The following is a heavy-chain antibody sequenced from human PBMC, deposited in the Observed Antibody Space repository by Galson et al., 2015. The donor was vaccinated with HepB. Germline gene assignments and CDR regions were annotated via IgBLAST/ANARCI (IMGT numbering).Heavy chain of an antibody. J-gene: IGHJ5*01. CDR1: GFMFDTHA. CDR3: AKGYGLFDS. CDR2: ISGDGGSS. V-gene: IGHV3-23*01. Sequence: SLRLSCAASGFMFDTHAMSWVRQVPGKGLKWVSGISGDGGSSFYADSMKGRFTISKDNSKDTVYLQINSAGDEDTAVYYCAKGYGLFDSWGQGILVTVSS. D-gene: IGHD3-16*01.